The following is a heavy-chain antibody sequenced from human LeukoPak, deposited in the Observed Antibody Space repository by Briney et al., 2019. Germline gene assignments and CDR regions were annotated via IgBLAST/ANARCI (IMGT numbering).Heavy chain of an antibody. CDR1: GFTVSSNY. D-gene: IGHD6-13*01. J-gene: IGHJ4*02. Sequence: GGSLRLSCAASGFTVSSNYMSWVRQAPGKGLEWVSVIYSGGSTYYADSVKGRFTISRDNSKNTLYLQMNSLRAEDTAVYYCAKDSSSWTFDYWGQGTLVTVSS. V-gene: IGHV3-53*05. CDR2: IYSGGST. CDR3: AKDSSSWTFDY.